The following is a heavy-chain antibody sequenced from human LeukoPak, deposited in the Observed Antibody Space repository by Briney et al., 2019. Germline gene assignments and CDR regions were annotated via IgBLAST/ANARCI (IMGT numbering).Heavy chain of an antibody. CDR3: ARPGQQLVLRAFDI. CDR1: GGSISSYY. Sequence: SETLSLTCTVSGGSISSYYWTWIRQPPGKGLEWIGSLYYSGSTNYNPSLKSRVTISVDTSKNQFSLKLSSVTAADTAVYYCARPGQQLVLRAFDIWGQGTMVTVSS. V-gene: IGHV4-59*12. D-gene: IGHD6-13*01. J-gene: IGHJ3*02. CDR2: LYYSGST.